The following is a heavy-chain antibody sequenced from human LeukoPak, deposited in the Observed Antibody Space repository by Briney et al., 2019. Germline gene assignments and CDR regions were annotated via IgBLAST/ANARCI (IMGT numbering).Heavy chain of an antibody. CDR1: GFTFSNAW. J-gene: IGHJ4*02. D-gene: IGHD3-10*01. Sequence: PGGSLRLSCAASGFTFSNAWMSWVRQAPGKGLEWVGRIKSKTDGGATDYAAPVKGRFTISRDDLKNTLYLQMNRLKTEDTAVYYCTTDPAAYGSGTYSDSNFDYWGQGTLVTVSS. CDR3: TTDPAAYGSGTYSDSNFDY. CDR2: IKSKTDGGAT. V-gene: IGHV3-15*01.